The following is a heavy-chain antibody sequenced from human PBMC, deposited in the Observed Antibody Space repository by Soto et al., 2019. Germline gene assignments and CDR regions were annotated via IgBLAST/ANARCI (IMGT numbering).Heavy chain of an antibody. Sequence: GASVKVSCKASGYTFTSYYMHWVRQAPGQGLEWMGIINPSGGSTSYAQKFQGRVTMTRDTSTSTVYMEPSSLRSEDTAVYYCARSPTVAGRWFDPWGQGTLVTVSS. CDR3: ARSPTVAGRWFDP. CDR2: INPSGGST. CDR1: GYTFTSYY. D-gene: IGHD6-19*01. V-gene: IGHV1-46*01. J-gene: IGHJ5*02.